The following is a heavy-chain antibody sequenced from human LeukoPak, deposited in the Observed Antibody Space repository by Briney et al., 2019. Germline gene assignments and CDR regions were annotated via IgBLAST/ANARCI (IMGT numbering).Heavy chain of an antibody. D-gene: IGHD2-2*01. CDR1: GFSINNYW. CDR3: AKDVQKDIVVVPAAA. J-gene: IGHJ4*02. CDR2: IKGDASEK. V-gene: IGHV3-7*03. Sequence: AGGSLRLSCAVSGFSINNYWMTWYRQAPGKGLECVAHIKGDASEKHYADSVKGRFTISRDNSKNTLYLQMNSLRAEDTAVYYCAKDVQKDIVVVPAAAWGQGTLVTVSS.